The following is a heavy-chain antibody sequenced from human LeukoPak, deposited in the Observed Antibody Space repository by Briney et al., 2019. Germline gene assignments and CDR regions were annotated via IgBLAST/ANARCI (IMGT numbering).Heavy chain of an antibody. V-gene: IGHV3-21*01. D-gene: IGHD1-1*01. J-gene: IGHJ3*01. CDR2: ITSTTTYT. Sequence: GGSLRLSCAASGFTFSSYWMSWVRQAPGKGLEWVSSITSTTTYTYYADSVKGRFTISRDNAKNSLFLQMNSLRAEDTAVYYCVRCTFVLHKRCSAFDVWGQGTMVTVSA. CDR1: GFTFSSYW. CDR3: VRCTFVLHKRCSAFDV.